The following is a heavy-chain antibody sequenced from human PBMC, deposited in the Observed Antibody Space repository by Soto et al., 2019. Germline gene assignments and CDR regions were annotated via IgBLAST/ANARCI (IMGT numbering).Heavy chain of an antibody. Sequence: QVPLIQSGAEVKKPGASVKVSCKASGYTFTIFGISWVRQAPGQGLEWMGWISTYNGDTKYTQQLQGRVTMTTDTSTSTAYMELRSLTSDDTAVYYCARLFCSSSSCDPWSDPWGQGTLVTVSS. D-gene: IGHD2-2*01. CDR2: ISTYNGDT. J-gene: IGHJ5*02. CDR1: GYTFTIFG. CDR3: ARLFCSSSSCDPWSDP. V-gene: IGHV1-18*01.